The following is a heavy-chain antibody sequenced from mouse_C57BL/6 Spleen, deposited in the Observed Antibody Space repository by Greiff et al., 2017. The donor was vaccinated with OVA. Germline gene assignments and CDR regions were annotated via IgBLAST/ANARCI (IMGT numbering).Heavy chain of an antibody. CDR1: GFTFSDYY. J-gene: IGHJ4*01. CDR3: ARYGSLYYAMDY. D-gene: IGHD1-1*01. V-gene: IGHV5-12*01. CDR2: ISNGGGST. Sequence: EVQLMESGGGLVQPGGSLKLSCAASGFTFSDYYMYWVRQTPEKRLEWVAYISNGGGSTYYPDTVKGRFTISRDNAKNTLYLQMSRLKSEDTAMYYCARYGSLYYAMDYWGQGTSVTVSS.